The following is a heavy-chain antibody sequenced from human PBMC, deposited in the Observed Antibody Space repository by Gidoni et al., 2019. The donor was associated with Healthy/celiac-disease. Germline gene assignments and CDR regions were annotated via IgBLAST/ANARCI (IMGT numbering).Heavy chain of an antibody. V-gene: IGHV3-9*01. J-gene: IGHJ4*02. D-gene: IGHD4-17*01. CDR3: AKEESYGDYE. CDR2: ISWNSGSI. CDR1: GFTFDDYA. Sequence: EVQLVESGGGLVQPGRSLRLSCAASGFTFDDYAMHWVRQAPGKGLEWVSGISWNSGSIGYADSVKGRFTISRDNAKNSLYLQMNSLRAEDTALYYCAKEESYGDYEWGQGTLVTVSS.